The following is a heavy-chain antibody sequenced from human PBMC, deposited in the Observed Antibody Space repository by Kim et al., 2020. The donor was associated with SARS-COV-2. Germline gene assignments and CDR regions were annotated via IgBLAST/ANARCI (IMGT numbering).Heavy chain of an antibody. CDR3: ARGQGGAMDC. V-gene: IGHV3-48*02. D-gene: IGHD3-16*01. CDR2: ISRGIGNR. J-gene: IGHJ4*02. Sequence: GGSLRLSCAASGFTFSNYAMNWVRQAPGKGLEWVSYISRGIGNRDYAASVRGRFTISRDNAKNSLYLQMNSLRDEDTAVYYCARGQGGAMDCWGQGTLVTVSS. CDR1: GFTFSNYA.